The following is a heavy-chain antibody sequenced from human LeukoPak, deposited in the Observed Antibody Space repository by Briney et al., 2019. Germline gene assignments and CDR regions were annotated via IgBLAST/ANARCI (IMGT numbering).Heavy chain of an antibody. Sequence: ASVKVSCTASGYTFSNHYMHWVRQAPGQGLEWMGWISAYNGNTNYAQKLQGRVTMTRDTSISTAYMELSRLRSDDTAVYYCARDKSGSSGWYSYFDYWGQGTLVTVSS. V-gene: IGHV1-2*02. CDR3: ARDKSGSSGWYSYFDY. CDR2: ISAYNGNT. J-gene: IGHJ4*02. D-gene: IGHD6-19*01. CDR1: GYTFSNHY.